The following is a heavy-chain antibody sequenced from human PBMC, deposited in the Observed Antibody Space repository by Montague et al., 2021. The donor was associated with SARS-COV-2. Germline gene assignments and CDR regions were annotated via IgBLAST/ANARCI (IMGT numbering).Heavy chain of an antibody. CDR1: GGSFNTYS. D-gene: IGHD3-10*01. V-gene: IGHV4-34*01. CDR2: IHHGGST. CDR3: ARLGDGVVPSPILGVGPYYSYYYMDV. J-gene: IGHJ6*03. Sequence: SETLSLTCAVHGGSFNTYSWNWIRQPPGKGLECIGEIHHGGSTNYNPSLKSRVTISADTSKNQFSLKLTSVAAADTAVYYCARLGDGVVPSPILGVGPYYSYYYMDVWGKGTTVTVSS.